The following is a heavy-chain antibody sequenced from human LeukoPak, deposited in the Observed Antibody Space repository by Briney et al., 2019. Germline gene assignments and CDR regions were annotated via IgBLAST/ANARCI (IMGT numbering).Heavy chain of an antibody. D-gene: IGHD6-6*01. CDR2: ISHIGST. Sequence: SETLSLTCTVSGGSTSSGDYYWCWIRQTPGKGLEWIGYISHIGSTYYNPSLKGRVAMSIDTSKNQFSLKLSSVTAADTAVYYCARTTIAARPPSVDNYFDYWGQGTLVTVSS. CDR1: GGSTSSGDYY. CDR3: ARTTIAARPPSVDNYFDY. J-gene: IGHJ4*02. V-gene: IGHV4-30-4*01.